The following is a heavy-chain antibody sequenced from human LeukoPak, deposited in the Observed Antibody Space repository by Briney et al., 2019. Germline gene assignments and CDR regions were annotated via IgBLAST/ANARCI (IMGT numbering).Heavy chain of an antibody. V-gene: IGHV4-59*08. J-gene: IGHJ5*02. D-gene: IGHD1-14*01. CDR3: AQTRASSDGMGWFDP. CDR1: GDSTGSKY. Sequence: SETLSLTCTVSGDSTGSKYWSWIRQPPGKGLEWIGYISNSGSTTYNPSLKSRVTISEGTTKNQFSLKLSSVTAADTAVYYCAQTRASSDGMGWFDPWGQGTLVTVSS. CDR2: ISNSGST.